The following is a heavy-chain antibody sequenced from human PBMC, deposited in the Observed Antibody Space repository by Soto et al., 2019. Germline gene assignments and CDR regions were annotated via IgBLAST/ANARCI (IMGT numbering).Heavy chain of an antibody. Sequence: PGGSLRLSCTASGFTFGDYAMSWVRQAPGKGLEWVGFIRSKAYGGTTEYAASVKGRFTISRDDSKSIAYLQMNSLKTEDTAVYYCTRKSSGYYSHFQHWGQGTLVTVSS. CDR2: IRSKAYGGTT. CDR1: GFTFGDYA. D-gene: IGHD3-22*01. J-gene: IGHJ1*01. V-gene: IGHV3-49*04. CDR3: TRKSSGYYSHFQH.